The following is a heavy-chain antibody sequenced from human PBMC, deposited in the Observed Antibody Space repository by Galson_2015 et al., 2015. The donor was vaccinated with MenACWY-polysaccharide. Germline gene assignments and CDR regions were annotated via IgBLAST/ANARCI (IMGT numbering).Heavy chain of an antibody. J-gene: IGHJ3*02. CDR2: IIPIFGTA. V-gene: IGHV1-69*13. D-gene: IGHD1-7*01. CDR3: ARAYNWNLGGAFDI. CDR1: GGTFSSYA. Sequence: SVKVSCKASGGTFSSYAISWVRQAPGQGLEWMGGIIPIFGTANYAQKFQGRVTITADESTSTAYMELSSLRSEDTAVYYCARAYNWNLGGAFDIWGQGTMVTVSS.